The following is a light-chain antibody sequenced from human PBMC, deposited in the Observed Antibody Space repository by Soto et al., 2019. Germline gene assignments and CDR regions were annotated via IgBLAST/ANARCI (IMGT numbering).Light chain of an antibody. J-gene: IGLJ2*01. CDR3: SSYTSASTPLV. V-gene: IGLV2-14*01. CDR1: GSDVGGYNY. CDR2: DVS. Sequence: QSVLTQPASVSGSPGQSITISCTGTGSDVGGYNYVSWYQQHPGKAPKVMIYDVSNRPSGVSNRFSGSKSGNTASLTISWLQAEDEADYYCSSYTSASTPLVFGGGTQLTVL.